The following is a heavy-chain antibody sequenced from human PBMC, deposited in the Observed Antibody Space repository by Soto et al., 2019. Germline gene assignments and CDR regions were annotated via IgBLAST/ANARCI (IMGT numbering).Heavy chain of an antibody. CDR2: IIPIFGTA. J-gene: IGHJ5*02. Sequence: SVKVSCKASGGTFSRYAISWVRQAPGQGLEWMGGIIPIFGTANYAQKFQGRVTITADESTSTAYMELSSLRFEDTAAYYCARAIVGPTTTGWLDPWGQGTLVTVSS. V-gene: IGHV1-69*13. CDR3: ARAIVGPTTTGWLDP. CDR1: GGTFSRYA. D-gene: IGHD1-26*01.